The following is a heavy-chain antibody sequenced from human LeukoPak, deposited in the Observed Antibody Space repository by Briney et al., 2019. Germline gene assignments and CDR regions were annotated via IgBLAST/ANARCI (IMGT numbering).Heavy chain of an antibody. CDR3: ARSSRRITMIIVETSYGMDV. Sequence: SETLSLTCTVSGGSISSSSYYWGWIRQPPGKGLEWIGSIYYSGSTNYNPSLKSRVTISVDTSKNQFSLKLSSVTAADTAVYYCARSSRRITMIIVETSYGMDVWGQGTTVTVSS. V-gene: IGHV4-39*07. J-gene: IGHJ6*02. D-gene: IGHD3-22*01. CDR2: IYYSGST. CDR1: GGSISSSSYY.